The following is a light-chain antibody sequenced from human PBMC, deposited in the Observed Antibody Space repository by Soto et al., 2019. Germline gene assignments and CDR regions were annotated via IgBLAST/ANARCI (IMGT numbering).Light chain of an antibody. J-gene: IGLJ1*01. CDR3: SSYIDSSTRV. CDR1: SSDVGGYDY. Sequence: QSALTQPASVSGSPGQSITISCTGTSSDVGGYDYVSWYQQHPGKAPKLMIYEVSNRPSGVSNRFSASKSGNTASLTISGLQAEDEADYYCSSYIDSSTRVFGTGTKVTLL. V-gene: IGLV2-14*01. CDR2: EVS.